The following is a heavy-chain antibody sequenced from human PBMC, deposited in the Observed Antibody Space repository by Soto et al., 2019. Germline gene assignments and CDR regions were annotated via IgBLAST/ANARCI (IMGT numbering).Heavy chain of an antibody. CDR3: ARAWVVVTAPDY. CDR1: GYTFTSYA. J-gene: IGHJ4*02. Sequence: QVQLVQSGAEEKKPGASLKDSCKASGYTFTSYAMHWVRQAPGQRLEWMGWINAGNGNTKYSQTFQGRVTITRDTSASTAYMELSSLRSADTAVYYCARAWVVVTAPDYWGQETLVTVS. D-gene: IGHD2-21*02. CDR2: INAGNGNT. V-gene: IGHV1-3*05.